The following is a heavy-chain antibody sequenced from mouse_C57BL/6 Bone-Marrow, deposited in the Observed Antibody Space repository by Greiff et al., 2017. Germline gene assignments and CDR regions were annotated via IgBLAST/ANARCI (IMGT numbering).Heavy chain of an antibody. V-gene: IGHV5-16*01. J-gene: IGHJ1*03. CDR2: INYDGSST. D-gene: IGHD2-3*01. Sequence: EVHLVESEGGLVQPGSSMKLSCTASGFTFSDYYMAWVRQVPEKGLEWVANINYDGSSTYYLDSLKSRFIISRDNAKNILYLQMSSLKSEDTATYYCARVSYDGYYVWYFDVWGTGTTVTVSS. CDR3: ARVSYDGYYVWYFDV. CDR1: GFTFSDYY.